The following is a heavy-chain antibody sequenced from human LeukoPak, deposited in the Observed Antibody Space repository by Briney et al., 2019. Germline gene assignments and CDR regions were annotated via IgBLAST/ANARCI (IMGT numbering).Heavy chain of an antibody. V-gene: IGHV3-30-3*01. D-gene: IGHD2-15*01. CDR2: ISYDGSNK. Sequence: PGRSLRLSCAASGFTFSSYAMHWVRQAPGKGLEWVAVISYDGSNKYYADSVKSRFTISRDNSKNTLYLQMNSLRAEDTAVYHCARDIVVVVAVTGPDYWGQGTLVTVSS. CDR1: GFTFSSYA. CDR3: ARDIVVVVAVTGPDY. J-gene: IGHJ4*02.